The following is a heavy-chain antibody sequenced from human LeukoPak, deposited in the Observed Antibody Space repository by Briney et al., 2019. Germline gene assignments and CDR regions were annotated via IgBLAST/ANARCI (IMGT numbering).Heavy chain of an antibody. Sequence: GGSLRLSCTASGFTFSGHWIHWVRQAPRKGLEWVSCISGSGSYIYYADSVKGRFTISRDNAKNSLHLQVNSLRAEDTAVYYCVRERFHGSGAPKFDFWGQGTLVTVSS. V-gene: IGHV3-21*06. D-gene: IGHD3-10*01. CDR3: VRERFHGSGAPKFDF. CDR1: GFTFSGHW. CDR2: ISGSGSYI. J-gene: IGHJ4*02.